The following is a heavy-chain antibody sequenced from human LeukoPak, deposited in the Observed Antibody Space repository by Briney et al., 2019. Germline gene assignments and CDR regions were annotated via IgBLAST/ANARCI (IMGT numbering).Heavy chain of an antibody. CDR1: GYTFTSYD. Sequence: GASVKVSCKASGYTFTSYDINRVRQATGQGLEWMGWMNPNSGNTGYAQKFQGRVTMTRNTSISTAYMELSSLRSEDTAVYYCARGMGSPWYIDPWGQGPLVTVSS. CDR3: ARGMGSPWYIDP. J-gene: IGHJ5*02. V-gene: IGHV1-8*01. CDR2: MNPNSGNT. D-gene: IGHD6-13*01.